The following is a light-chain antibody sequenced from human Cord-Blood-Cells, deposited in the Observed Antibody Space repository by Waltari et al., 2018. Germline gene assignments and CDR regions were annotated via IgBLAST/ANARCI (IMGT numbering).Light chain of an antibody. J-gene: IGKJ4*01. CDR3: QQSYSTPLT. CDR1: QSISSY. Sequence: DIQMTQSPSSLSASVGERVTITCRASQSISSYLNRDQQKPGRAPKLLIYPASSLQSGVPSRFSGSGSGTDFTLTISSPQPEDFATYYCQQSYSTPLTFGGGTKVEIK. V-gene: IGKV1-39*01. CDR2: PAS.